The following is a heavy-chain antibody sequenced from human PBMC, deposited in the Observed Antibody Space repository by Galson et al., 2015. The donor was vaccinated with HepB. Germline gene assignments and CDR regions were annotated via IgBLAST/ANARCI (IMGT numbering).Heavy chain of an antibody. CDR2: TYYRSKWYN. V-gene: IGHV6-1*01. CDR1: GDSVSSNSAA. D-gene: IGHD3-10*01. CDR3: ARGRHELWFGELLGYFDY. J-gene: IGHJ4*02. Sequence: CAISGDSVSSNSAAWNWIRQSPSRGLEWLGRTYYRSKWYNDYAVSVKSRITINPDTSENQFSLQLNSVTPEDTAVYYCARGRHELWFGELLGYFDYWGQGTLVTVSS.